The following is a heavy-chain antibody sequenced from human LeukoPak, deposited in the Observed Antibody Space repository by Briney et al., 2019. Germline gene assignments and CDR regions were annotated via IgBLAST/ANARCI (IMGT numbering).Heavy chain of an antibody. CDR2: INHSGST. D-gene: IGHD7-27*01. V-gene: IGHV4-34*01. J-gene: IGHJ4*02. CDR1: GGSFSGYY. Sequence: SETLSLTCAVSGGSFSGYYWSWLRQPPRKGLEWIGEINHSGSTNYNPSLKSRVTISVDTSKKQVSLKVTSVTAADTAVYYCASHWGLRAPDYWGQGTLVTVSS. CDR3: ASHWGLRAPDY.